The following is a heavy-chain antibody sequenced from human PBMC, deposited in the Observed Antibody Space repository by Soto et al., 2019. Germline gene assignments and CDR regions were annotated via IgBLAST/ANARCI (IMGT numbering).Heavy chain of an antibody. V-gene: IGHV1-3*01. Sequence: ASVKVSCKASGYTFTSYAMHWVRQAPGQRLEWMGWINAGNGNTKYSQKFQGRVTITRDTSASTAYMELSSLRSEDTAVCYCARAGYCSGGSCYDFDYWGQGTLVTVS. CDR1: GYTFTSYA. CDR2: INAGNGNT. J-gene: IGHJ4*02. D-gene: IGHD2-15*01. CDR3: ARAGYCSGGSCYDFDY.